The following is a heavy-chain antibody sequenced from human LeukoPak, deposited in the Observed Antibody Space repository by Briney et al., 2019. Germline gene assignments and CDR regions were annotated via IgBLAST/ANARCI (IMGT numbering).Heavy chain of an antibody. V-gene: IGHV1-69*05. CDR2: IIPIFGTA. Sequence: ASVKVSCKASVYTFTAYFIHWVRQAPGQGLEWMGGIIPIFGTANYAQKFKGRVTITTDESTSTAYMELSSLRSEDTAVYYCARSRLGRLSHPKHSEYFQHWGQGTLVTVSS. J-gene: IGHJ1*01. CDR3: ARSRLGRLSHPKHSEYFQH. CDR1: VYTFTAYF. D-gene: IGHD3-10*01.